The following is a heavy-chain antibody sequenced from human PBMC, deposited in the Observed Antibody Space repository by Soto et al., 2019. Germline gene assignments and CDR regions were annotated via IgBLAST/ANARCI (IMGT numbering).Heavy chain of an antibody. CDR1: GWSFSGYY. D-gene: IGHD4-17*01. CDR3: ARRVLTVTTSWPYYYYYYMDV. V-gene: IGHV4-34*01. Sequence: SETLSLSCAVYGWSFSGYYWCWIRQPPEKGLEWIGEINHSGSTNYNPSLKSRVTISVDTSKNQFSLKLSSVTAADTAVYYCARRVLTVTTSWPYYYYYYMDVWGKGTTVTVS. CDR2: INHSGST. J-gene: IGHJ6*03.